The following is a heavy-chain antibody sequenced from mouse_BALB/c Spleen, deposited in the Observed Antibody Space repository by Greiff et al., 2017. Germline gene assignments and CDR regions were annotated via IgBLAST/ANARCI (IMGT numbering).Heavy chain of an antibody. D-gene: IGHD1-1*01. J-gene: IGHJ1*01. CDR1: GYTFTSYW. Sequence: QVQLQQPGAELVKPGASVKLSCKASGYTFTSYWMHWVKQRPGQGLEWIGEIDPSDSYTNYNQKFKGKATLTVDKSSSTAYMQLSSLTSEDSAVYYCARRGGSRYFDVWGAGTTVTVSS. V-gene: IGHV1-69*02. CDR2: IDPSDSYT. CDR3: ARRGGSRYFDV.